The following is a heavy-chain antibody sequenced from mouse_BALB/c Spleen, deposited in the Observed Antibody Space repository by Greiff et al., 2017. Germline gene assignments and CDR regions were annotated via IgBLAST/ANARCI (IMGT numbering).Heavy chain of an antibody. CDR3: TRGEDAMDY. V-gene: IGHV1S22*01. J-gene: IGHJ4*01. CDR2: IYPGSGST. Sequence: LQQPGSELVRPGASVKLSCKASGYTFTSYWMHWVKQRHGQGLEWIGNIYPGSGSTNYDEKFKSKGTLTVDTSSSTAYMHLSSLTSEDSAVYYCTRGEDAMDYWGQGTSVTVSS. CDR1: GYTFTSYW. D-gene: IGHD2-13*01.